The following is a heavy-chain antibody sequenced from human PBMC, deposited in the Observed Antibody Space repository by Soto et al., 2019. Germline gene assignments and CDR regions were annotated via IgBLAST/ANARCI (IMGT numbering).Heavy chain of an antibody. Sequence: GSGPTLVNPTQTLTLTCTFSGFSFSTSGMCVSWIRQPPGKALEWLALIDCHDDKFYTTSLKTRLTISKDTSKTQVVLTMTNMDPVDTATYYCARVVVAGGYNYGFDYWGQGTLVTVSS. CDR1: GFSFSTSGMC. CDR2: IDCHDDK. J-gene: IGHJ4*02. CDR3: ARVVVAGGYNYGFDY. D-gene: IGHD5-18*01. V-gene: IGHV2-70*01.